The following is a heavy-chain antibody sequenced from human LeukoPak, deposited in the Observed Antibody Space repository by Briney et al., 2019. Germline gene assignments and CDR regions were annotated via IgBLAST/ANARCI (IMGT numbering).Heavy chain of an antibody. CDR1: GFTFSSYA. J-gene: IGHJ5*02. D-gene: IGHD6-19*01. CDR2: ISYDGSNK. CDR3: AKSGSGWYSFQLNL. V-gene: IGHV3-30*18. Sequence: GGSLRLSCAASGFTFSSYAMHWVRQAPGKGLEWVAVISYDGSNKYYADSVKGRFTISRDNSKNTLYLQMNSLRAEDTAVYYCAKSGSGWYSFQLNLWGQGTLVTVSS.